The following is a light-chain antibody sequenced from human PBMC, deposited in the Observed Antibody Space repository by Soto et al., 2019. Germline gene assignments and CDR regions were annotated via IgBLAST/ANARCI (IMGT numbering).Light chain of an antibody. CDR2: SNN. Sequence: QPVLTQPPSASGTPGQRVTISCSGSSSNIGSNTVNWYQQLPGTAPKLLIYSNNHRPSGVADRFSGSKSGTSASLAISGLQSEDEADYYCAAWDDSLNGFYVFGTGTKLTVL. CDR3: AAWDDSLNGFYV. V-gene: IGLV1-44*01. J-gene: IGLJ1*01. CDR1: SSNIGSNT.